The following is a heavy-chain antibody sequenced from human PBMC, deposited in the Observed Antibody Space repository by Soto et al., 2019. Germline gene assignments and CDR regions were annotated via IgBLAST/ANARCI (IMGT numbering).Heavy chain of an antibody. CDR1: GFTFSAYW. CDR2: ISDDGSTA. Sequence: GGSLRLSCAVSGFTFSAYWMHWVRQVPGKGLTWVSRISDDGSTATYADSVKGRFVISRENAKNSLYLEMNTLRADDTAVYFCSREFVVRGRPLGKDLWGHGNQVTVS. CDR3: SREFVVRGRPLGKDL. D-gene: IGHD1-26*01. J-gene: IGHJ5*02. V-gene: IGHV3-74*01.